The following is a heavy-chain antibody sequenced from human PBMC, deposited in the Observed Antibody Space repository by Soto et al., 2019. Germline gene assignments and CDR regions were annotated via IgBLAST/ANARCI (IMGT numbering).Heavy chain of an antibody. D-gene: IGHD3-3*01. CDR1: GFSLTTSGAG. CDR2: IYWDDDK. CDR3: AHSLWRGYKAWFDS. J-gene: IGHJ5*01. V-gene: IGHV2-5*02. Sequence: QIALKESGPTRVKPTQTLILTCTFSGFSLTTSGAGAGWIRQTPGKALEWLALIYWDDDKRYSPSLTTRLTVNKDTSKYQVVMTMTNMDPMDTGTYFCAHSLWRGYKAWFDSWCQGTLVTVSS.